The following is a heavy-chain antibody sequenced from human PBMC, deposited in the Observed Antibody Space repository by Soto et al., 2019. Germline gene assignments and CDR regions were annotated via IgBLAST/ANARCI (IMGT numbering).Heavy chain of an antibody. D-gene: IGHD3-3*01. CDR1: GGSFSGYY. Sequence: LSLTCAVYGGSFSGYYWSWIRQPPVKGLEWIGEINHSGSTNYNPSLKSRVTISVDTSKNQFSLKLSSVTAADTAVYYCAREERFLEFDYYYYYGMDVWGQGTTVTVYS. CDR3: AREERFLEFDYYYYYGMDV. J-gene: IGHJ6*02. V-gene: IGHV4-34*01. CDR2: INHSGST.